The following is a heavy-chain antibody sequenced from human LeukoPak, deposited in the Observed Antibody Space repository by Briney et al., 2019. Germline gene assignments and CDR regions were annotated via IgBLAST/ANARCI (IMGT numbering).Heavy chain of an antibody. CDR3: ARGFYHGGPPWAWGSGGVGCRRSAEYFQH. Sequence: SETLSLTCTVSGGSISSYYWSWIRQPPGKGLEWIGYIYYSGSTNYNPSLKSRVTISVDTSKNQFSLKLRSVTAADTAVYYCARGFYHGGPPWAWGSGGVGCRRSAEYFQHWGQGTLVTVSS. J-gene: IGHJ1*01. V-gene: IGHV4-59*12. CDR1: GGSISSYY. CDR2: IYYSGST. D-gene: IGHD2-15*01.